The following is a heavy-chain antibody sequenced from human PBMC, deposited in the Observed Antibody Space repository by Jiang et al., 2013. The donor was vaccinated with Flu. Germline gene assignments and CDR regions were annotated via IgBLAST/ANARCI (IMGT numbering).Heavy chain of an antibody. CDR3: ARDYGGAFDI. Sequence: GLEWVSYISSSGSTIYYADSVKGRFTISRDNAKNSLYLQMNSLRAEDTAVYYCARDYGGAFDIWGQGTMVTVSS. V-gene: IGHV3-48*03. D-gene: IGHD3-16*01. CDR2: ISSSGSTI. J-gene: IGHJ3*02.